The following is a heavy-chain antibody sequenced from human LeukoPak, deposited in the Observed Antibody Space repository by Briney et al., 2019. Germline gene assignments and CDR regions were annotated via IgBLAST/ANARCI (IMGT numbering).Heavy chain of an antibody. Sequence: SETLSLTCTISGGSISSYYWGWIRQPPGKGLEWIGSIYYSGSTYYNPSLKSRVTISVDTSKNQFSLKLSSVTAADTAVYYCARGFSGSSPTWGQGTLVTVSS. CDR1: GGSISSYY. D-gene: IGHD6-13*01. CDR3: ARGFSGSSPT. J-gene: IGHJ5*02. V-gene: IGHV4-39*07. CDR2: IYYSGST.